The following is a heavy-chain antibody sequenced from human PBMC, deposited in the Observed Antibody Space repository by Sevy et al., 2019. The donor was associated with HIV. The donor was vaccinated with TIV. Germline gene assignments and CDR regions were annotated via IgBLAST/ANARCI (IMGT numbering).Heavy chain of an antibody. D-gene: IGHD2-2*01. CDR2: IIPIFGTA. CDR3: ARIYCSSTSCQNWFDP. J-gene: IGHJ5*02. Sequence: ASVKVSCKASGGTFSSYAISWVRQAPGQGLEWMGGIIPIFGTANYAQTFQGRVTITADESTSTAYMELSSLRSEDTAVYYCARIYCSSTSCQNWFDPWGQGTLVTVSS. CDR1: GGTFSSYA. V-gene: IGHV1-69*13.